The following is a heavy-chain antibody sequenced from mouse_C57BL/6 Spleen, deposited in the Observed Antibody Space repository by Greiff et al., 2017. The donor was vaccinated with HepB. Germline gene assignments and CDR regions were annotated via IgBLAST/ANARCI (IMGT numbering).Heavy chain of an antibody. D-gene: IGHD2-3*01. Sequence: QVQLKQPGAELVKPGASVKLSCKASGYTFTSYWMQWVKQRPGQGLEWIGEIDPSDSYTNYNQKFKGKATLTVDTSSSTAYMQLSSLTSEDSAVYYCARDGGTPFDYWGQGTTLTVSS. CDR2: IDPSDSYT. V-gene: IGHV1-50*01. CDR1: GYTFTSYW. J-gene: IGHJ2*01. CDR3: ARDGGTPFDY.